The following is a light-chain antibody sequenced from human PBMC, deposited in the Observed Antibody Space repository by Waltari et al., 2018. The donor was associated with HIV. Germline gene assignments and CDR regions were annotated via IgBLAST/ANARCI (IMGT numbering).Light chain of an antibody. CDR2: EVN. CDR3: NAYAGSNNWV. V-gene: IGLV2-8*01. CDR1: SSDVGGSKY. J-gene: IGLJ3*02. Sequence: QSALTQPPSASGSPGQSVTISCTGTSSDVGGSKYVSWYQQHPGKAPKLMIYEVNKRPAGVPVRVSGSKSANSASLTVSGLQADDEADYYCNAYAGSNNWVFGGGTKLTVL.